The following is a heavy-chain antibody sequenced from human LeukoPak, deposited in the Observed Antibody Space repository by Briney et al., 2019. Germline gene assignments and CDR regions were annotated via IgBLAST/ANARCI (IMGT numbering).Heavy chain of an antibody. CDR1: GFTFSGSA. V-gene: IGHV3-73*01. CDR2: IRSKANSYAT. D-gene: IGHD4-17*01. CDR3: TRHVSADYGDYVGYYYYMDV. Sequence: GGSLRLSCAASGFTFSGSAMHWVRQASGKGLEWVGRIRSKANSYATAYAASVKGRFTISRDDSKNTAYLQMNSLKTEDTAVYYCTRHVSADYGDYVGYYYYMDVWGKGTTVTVSS. J-gene: IGHJ6*03.